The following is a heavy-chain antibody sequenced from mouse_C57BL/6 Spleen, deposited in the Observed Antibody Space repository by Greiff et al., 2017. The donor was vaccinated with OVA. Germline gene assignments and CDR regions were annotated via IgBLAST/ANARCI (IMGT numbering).Heavy chain of an antibody. CDR1: GYSITSGYY. D-gene: IGHD2-3*01. CDR3: AREGYDGYYAGAMDY. CDR2: ISYDGSN. J-gene: IGHJ4*01. Sequence: EVKLQESGPGLVKPSQSLSLTCSVTGYSITSGYYWNWIRQFPGNKLEWMGYISYDGSNNYNPSLKNRISITRDTSKNQFFLKLNSVTTEDTATYYCAREGYDGYYAGAMDYWGQGTSVTVSS. V-gene: IGHV3-6*01.